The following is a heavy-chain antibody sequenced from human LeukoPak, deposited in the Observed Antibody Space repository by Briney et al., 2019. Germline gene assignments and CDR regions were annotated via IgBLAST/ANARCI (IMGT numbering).Heavy chain of an antibody. D-gene: IGHD2-2*01. CDR2: IKQDESEG. V-gene: IGHV3-7*01. J-gene: IGHJ6*03. Sequence: PGGSLRLSCAASGFTFSDYWMTWVRQAPGKGLEWVANIKQDESEGYYVDSVKGRFTVSRDNAKSSLYLQLNSLRAEDTAVYYCATRSCSISACRASSYHCMDFWGKGTTVTVSS. CDR1: GFTFSDYW. CDR3: ATRSCSISACRASSYHCMDF.